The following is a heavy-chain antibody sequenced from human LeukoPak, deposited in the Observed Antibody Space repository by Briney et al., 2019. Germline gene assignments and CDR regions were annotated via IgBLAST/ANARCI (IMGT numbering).Heavy chain of an antibody. V-gene: IGHV1-2*02. J-gene: IGHJ5*02. CDR2: INPNSGGT. Sequence: ASVKVSCKASGYTFTGYYMHWVRQAPGQGLEWMGWINPNSGGTNYAQKFQGRVTMTRDTSISTAYMELSRLRSDDTAVYYCARDSYYDSSGYYPPWGQGTLVTVSS. D-gene: IGHD3-22*01. CDR1: GYTFTGYY. CDR3: ARDSYYDSSGYYPP.